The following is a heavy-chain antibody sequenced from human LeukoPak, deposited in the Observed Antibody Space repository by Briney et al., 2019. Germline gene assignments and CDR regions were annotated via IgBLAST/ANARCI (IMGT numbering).Heavy chain of an antibody. CDR3: AKWLGYDFWSGYYAIDY. J-gene: IGHJ4*02. D-gene: IGHD3-3*01. CDR1: GFTFSSYA. CDR2: ISGSGGSA. V-gene: IGHV3-23*01. Sequence: GGSLRLSCAASGFTFSSYAMHWVRQAPGKGLEWVSAISGSGGSANYADSVKGRFTISRDNSKNTLYLQMNSLRAEDTAVYYCAKWLGYDFWSGYYAIDYWGQGTLVTVSS.